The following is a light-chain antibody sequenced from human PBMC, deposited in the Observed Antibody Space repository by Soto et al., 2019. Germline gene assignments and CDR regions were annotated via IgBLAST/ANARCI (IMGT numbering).Light chain of an antibody. CDR2: NNN. Sequence: QSALTQPPSASGTPGQRVTISCSGSSSNIGTNTVNWYLQFPGTAPKLLIYNNNQRPSGVPDRFSGSKSGTSASLAISGLQSEDEAVYFCAAWDDSLNGLFVFGSGTKVTVL. CDR1: SSNIGTNT. V-gene: IGLV1-44*01. J-gene: IGLJ1*01. CDR3: AAWDDSLNGLFV.